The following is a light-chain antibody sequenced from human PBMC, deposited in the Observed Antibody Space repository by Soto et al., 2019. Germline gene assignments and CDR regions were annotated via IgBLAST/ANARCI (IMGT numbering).Light chain of an antibody. CDR3: QHFGSSPPSWS. J-gene: IGKJ1*01. CDR1: QSVGSSY. Sequence: ETVLTQSPGTLSLSPGERATLSCRASQSVGSSYLAWYQQKPAQAPRLLIYGASNRATGIPDRFSGSGSGTDFPLTISRLEPEDFAVYYCQHFGSSPPSWSFGPGTKVEVK. V-gene: IGKV3-20*01. CDR2: GAS.